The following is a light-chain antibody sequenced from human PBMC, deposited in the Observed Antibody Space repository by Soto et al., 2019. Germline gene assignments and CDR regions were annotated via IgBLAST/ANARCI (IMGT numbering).Light chain of an antibody. CDR1: QSVSIY. Sequence: EIVLTQSPATLSLSPGDRASLSCRASQSVSIYLAWYQQKPGQAPRLLIYDSSNRAAGIPARFSGSGSGTDFTLTISSLEPEDFAVYYCQQRTKWRTFGQGTKVDIK. CDR3: QQRTKWRT. CDR2: DSS. J-gene: IGKJ1*01. V-gene: IGKV3-11*01.